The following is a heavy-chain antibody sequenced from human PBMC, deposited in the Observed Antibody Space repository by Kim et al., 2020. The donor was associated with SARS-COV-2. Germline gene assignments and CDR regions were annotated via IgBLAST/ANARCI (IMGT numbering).Heavy chain of an antibody. D-gene: IGHD3-10*01. CDR3: ARDGSGSYNWLDP. V-gene: IGHV1-3*01. CDR1: GYTFDTFS. CDR2: INGGNGNT. Sequence: ASVKVSCKASGYTFDTFSLYWLRQAPGQRFEWMGWINGGNGNTRYSQNFQGRVIFTRDTSATTAYMELTSLTFKGTAVYYCARDGSGSYNWLDPWGQGTL. J-gene: IGHJ5*02.